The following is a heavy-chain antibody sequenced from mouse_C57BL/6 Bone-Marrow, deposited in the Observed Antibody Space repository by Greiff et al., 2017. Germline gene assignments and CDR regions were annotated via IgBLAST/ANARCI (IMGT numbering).Heavy chain of an antibody. CDR1: GFNIKDYY. D-gene: IGHD2-4*01. Sequence: VHVKQSGAELVRPGASVKLSCTASGFNIKDYYMHWVKQRPEQGLEWIGRIDPEDGDPEYAPKFQGKATMTADTSSNTAYQQLSSLTSEDTAVYYWTTGYDYEYYAMDYWCQGTSVTVSS. J-gene: IGHJ4*01. V-gene: IGHV14-1*01. CDR2: IDPEDGDP. CDR3: TTGYDYEYYAMDY.